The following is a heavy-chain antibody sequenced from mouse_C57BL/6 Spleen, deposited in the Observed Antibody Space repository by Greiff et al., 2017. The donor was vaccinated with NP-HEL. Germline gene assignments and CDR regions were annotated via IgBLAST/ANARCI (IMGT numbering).Heavy chain of an antibody. J-gene: IGHJ1*03. CDR3: ARRGTTVVAWYFDV. D-gene: IGHD1-1*01. V-gene: IGHV1-55*01. CDR2: IHPGSGST. Sequence: QVQLQQPGAELVKPGASVKMSCKASGYTFTSYWITWVKQRPGQGLEWIGDIHPGSGSTNYNEKFKSKATLTVDTSSSTAYMQLSSLTSEDSAVYYCARRGTTVVAWYFDVWGTGTTVTVSS. CDR1: GYTFTSYW.